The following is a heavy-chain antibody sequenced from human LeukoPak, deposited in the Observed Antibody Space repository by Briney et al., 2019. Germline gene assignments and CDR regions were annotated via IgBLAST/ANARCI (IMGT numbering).Heavy chain of an antibody. D-gene: IGHD5-12*01. Sequence: SETLSLTCTVSGYSISSGYYWSWIRQPPGKGLEWIGYIYYSGSTNYNPSLKSRVTISVDTSKNQFSLKLSSVTAADTAVYYCARDSVATIDQGYYYYGMDVWGQGTTVTVSS. CDR1: GYSISSGYY. J-gene: IGHJ6*02. CDR3: ARDSVATIDQGYYYYGMDV. V-gene: IGHV4-61*01. CDR2: IYYSGST.